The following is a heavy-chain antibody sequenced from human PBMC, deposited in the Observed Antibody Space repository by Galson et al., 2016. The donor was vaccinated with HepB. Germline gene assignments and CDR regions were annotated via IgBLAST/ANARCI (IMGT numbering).Heavy chain of an antibody. CDR3: ARGDVVVVPAEYNWFDP. V-gene: IGHV1-2*06. D-gene: IGHD2-2*01. CDR2: INSNSGEE. J-gene: IGHJ5*02. CDR1: GYTYTDYY. Sequence: SVKVSCKASGYTYTDYYVHWVRQAPGLGLEWMGRINSNSGEENYAQRFQGRFTMTRDTSIRTTYMEMRRLRSDDTAIYYCARGDVVVVPAEYNWFDPWGQGTLFTVSS.